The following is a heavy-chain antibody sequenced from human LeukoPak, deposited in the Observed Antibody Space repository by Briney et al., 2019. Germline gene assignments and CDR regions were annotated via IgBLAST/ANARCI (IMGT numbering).Heavy chain of an antibody. J-gene: IGHJ4*02. CDR1: GGSVNTYQ. D-gene: IGHD6-19*01. Sequence: SETLSLTCSVFGGSVNTYQWGWIRQPPGKGLEWIAYISYSGNTNYNPSLRSRISISLDTSKNQFSLSLSSVTAADTAIYYCTRWAGLGPWDYWGQGTLVTVSS. CDR2: ISYSGNT. V-gene: IGHV4-59*02. CDR3: TRWAGLGPWDY.